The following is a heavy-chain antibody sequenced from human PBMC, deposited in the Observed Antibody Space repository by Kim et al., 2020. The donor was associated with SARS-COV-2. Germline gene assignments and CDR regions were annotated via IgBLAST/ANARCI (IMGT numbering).Heavy chain of an antibody. Sequence: YSPSPKRRVTISVDTSKNHFSLKLSYVTAAETAVYYCARPYSSSWFWFDPWGQGTLVTVSS. D-gene: IGHD6-13*01. J-gene: IGHJ5*02. V-gene: IGHV4-39*01. CDR3: ARPYSSSWFWFDP.